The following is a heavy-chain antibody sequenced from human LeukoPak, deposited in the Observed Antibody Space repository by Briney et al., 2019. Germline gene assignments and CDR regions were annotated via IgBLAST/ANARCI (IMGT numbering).Heavy chain of an antibody. CDR3: AKDLSGRCGGDCYSMVY. CDR2: ISYDGSNK. V-gene: IGHV3-30*18. CDR1: GFTFSSYG. J-gene: IGHJ4*02. D-gene: IGHD2-21*02. Sequence: PGRSLILSCAASGFTFSSYGMHWVRQAPGKGLEWVAVISYDGSNKYYADSVKGRFTISRDNSKNTLYLQMNSLRAEDTAVYYCAKDLSGRCGGDCYSMVYWGQGTLVTVSS.